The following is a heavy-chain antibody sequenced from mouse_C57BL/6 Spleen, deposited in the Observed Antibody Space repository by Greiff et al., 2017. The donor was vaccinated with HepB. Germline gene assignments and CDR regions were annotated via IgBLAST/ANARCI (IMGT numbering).Heavy chain of an antibody. J-gene: IGHJ2*01. CDR3: TRAIVTTRYFDN. V-gene: IGHV1-15*01. D-gene: IGHD2-5*01. CDR2: IDPETGGT. Sequence: VQLQQSGAELVRPGASVTLSCKASGYTFTDYEMHWVKQTPVHGLEWIGAIDPETGGTAYNQKFKGKAILTADKSSSTAYMDLPSLTSEDAAVYYCTRAIVTTRYFDNWDQGNTLTVSS. CDR1: GYTFTDYE.